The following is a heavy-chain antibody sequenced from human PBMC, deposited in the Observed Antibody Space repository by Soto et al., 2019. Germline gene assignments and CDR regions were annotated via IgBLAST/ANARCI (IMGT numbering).Heavy chain of an antibody. CDR1: VFTFGSHW. V-gene: IGHV3-74*01. CDR2: ISSGGTTT. D-gene: IGHD3-22*01. CDR3: ARFGTSYDTSGFLY. J-gene: IGHJ4*02. Sequence: PWWSLRLSCSASVFTFGSHWMHWCRQAPGKGLVYVSRISSGGTTTNYAESVKGRFTISRDNARNTLYLQMNSLRVEDTAVYYCARFGTSYDTSGFLYWGQGTPVTVSS.